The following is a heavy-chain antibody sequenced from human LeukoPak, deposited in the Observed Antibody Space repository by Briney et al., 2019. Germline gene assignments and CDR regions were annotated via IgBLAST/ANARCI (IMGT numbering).Heavy chain of an antibody. V-gene: IGHV3-74*01. CDR2: INSDGSTT. Sequence: PGGSPRLSCVASGFTFSSYWMHWVRQAPGKGLVWVSRINSDGSTTTYADSVRGRFTISRDNAKHTLYLQMNSLRAEDTAVYYCERGGFDTIGFDYWGQGTLVTVSS. D-gene: IGHD3-10*01. CDR1: GFTFSSYW. J-gene: IGHJ4*02. CDR3: ERGGFDTIGFDY.